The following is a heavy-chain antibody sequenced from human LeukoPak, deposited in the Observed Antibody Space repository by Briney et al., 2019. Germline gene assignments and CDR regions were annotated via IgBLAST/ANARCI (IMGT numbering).Heavy chain of an antibody. Sequence: PGGSLRLSCAASGFTFSSNSMNWVRQAPGKGLEWVSYISTSSITIKYADAVKGRFTISRDNDKNSVYLQMNSLRADDTAMYYCARGGSYYWPIDLWGQGTLVTVSS. CDR2: ISTSSITI. CDR3: ARGGSYYWPIDL. CDR1: GFTFSSNS. V-gene: IGHV3-48*01. D-gene: IGHD1-26*01. J-gene: IGHJ5*02.